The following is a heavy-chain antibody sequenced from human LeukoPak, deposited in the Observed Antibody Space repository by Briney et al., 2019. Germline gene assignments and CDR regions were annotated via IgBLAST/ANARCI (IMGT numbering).Heavy chain of an antibody. V-gene: IGHV1-69*05. D-gene: IGHD1-1*01. Sequence: ASVKVSCKASGGNFISYAVSWVRQAPGQGLEWMGGIIPMFGTSNYAQKFQGRVTITTDESTTTAYMELSSLSSEDTAVYYCARDAGTGTTSEYFDYWGQGTMVTVSS. CDR2: IIPMFGTS. CDR3: ARDAGTGTTSEYFDY. J-gene: IGHJ4*03. CDR1: GGNFISYA.